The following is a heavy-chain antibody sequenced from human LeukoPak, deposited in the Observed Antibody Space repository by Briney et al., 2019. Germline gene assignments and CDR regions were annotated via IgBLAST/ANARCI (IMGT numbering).Heavy chain of an antibody. V-gene: IGHV4-34*01. Sequence: SETLSLTCAVYGGSFSGYYWSWIRQPPGKGLEWIGEINHSGSTNYNPSLKSRVTISVDTSKNQFSLKLSSVTAADTAVYYCAALTIAVAGDFDYWGQGTLVTVSS. CDR1: GGSFSGYY. J-gene: IGHJ4*02. CDR2: INHSGST. CDR3: AALTIAVAGDFDY. D-gene: IGHD6-19*01.